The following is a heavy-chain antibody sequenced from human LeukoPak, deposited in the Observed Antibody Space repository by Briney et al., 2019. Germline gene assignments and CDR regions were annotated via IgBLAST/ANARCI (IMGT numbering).Heavy chain of an antibody. V-gene: IGHV4-31*03. D-gene: IGHD3-22*01. J-gene: IGHJ4*02. Sequence: SETLSLTCTVSGGSISSGGYYWSWIRQHPGKGLEWIGYIYYSGSTYYNPSLKSRVTISVDTSKNQFSLKLSSVTAADTAVYYCARDPLNYYDSSGYYHPGYFDYWGQGTLVTVSS. CDR1: GGSISSGGYY. CDR2: IYYSGST. CDR3: ARDPLNYYDSSGYYHPGYFDY.